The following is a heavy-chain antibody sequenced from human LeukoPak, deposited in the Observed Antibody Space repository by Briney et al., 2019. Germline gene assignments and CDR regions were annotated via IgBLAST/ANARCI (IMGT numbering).Heavy chain of an antibody. CDR1: GFTFSTYA. D-gene: IGHD1-26*01. CDR3: AKTYSGSYYY. CDR2: IGGSGDFT. Sequence: GGSLRLSCAASGFTFSTYAMSWVRQAPGKGLEWVSAIGGSGDFTYYAEYVRGRFTISRDNSKKMLYLQLNSLRAEDTAVYYCAKTYSGSYYYWGQGTLVTVSS. V-gene: IGHV3-23*01. J-gene: IGHJ4*02.